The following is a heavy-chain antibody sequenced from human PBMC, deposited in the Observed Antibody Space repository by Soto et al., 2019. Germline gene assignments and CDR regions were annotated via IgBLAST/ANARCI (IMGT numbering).Heavy chain of an antibody. V-gene: IGHV4-59*01. CDR3: ARIEYYDSSGYYGTWFDP. J-gene: IGHJ5*02. D-gene: IGHD3-22*01. CDR2: IYYSGST. Sequence: ETLSLTCTVSGGSISSYYWSWIRQPPGKGLEWIGYIYYSGSTNYNPSLKSRVTISVDTSKNQFSLKLSSVTAADTAVYYCARIEYYDSSGYYGTWFDPWGQGTLVTVSS. CDR1: GGSISSYY.